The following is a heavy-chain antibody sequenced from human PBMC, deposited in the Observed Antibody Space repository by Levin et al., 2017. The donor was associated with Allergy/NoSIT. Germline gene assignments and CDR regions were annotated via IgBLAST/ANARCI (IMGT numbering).Heavy chain of an antibody. Sequence: PGGSLRLSCTVSGASITISNYYWGWIRQPPGKGLEWIGSLSYSGSTYYNPSLKRRVTISVDSSKTQFSLRLSSVTAAATAVYYCATCRYPGYSGHDHDYWGQGTLVNVSS. D-gene: IGHD5-12*01. J-gene: IGHJ4*02. CDR2: LSYSGST. V-gene: IGHV4-39*01. CDR3: ATCRYPGYSGHDHDY. CDR1: GASITISNYY.